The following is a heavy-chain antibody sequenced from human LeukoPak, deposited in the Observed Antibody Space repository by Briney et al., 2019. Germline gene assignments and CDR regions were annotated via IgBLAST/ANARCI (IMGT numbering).Heavy chain of an antibody. CDR2: IYSGGST. V-gene: IGHV3-53*01. Sequence: PGGSLRLSCAASGFTVSSNYMSWVRQAPGKGLEWVSAIYSGGSTYYADSAEGRFTISRDNSKNTLYLQMNSLRAEDTAVYYCASPRPYYYDSSGIRDDAFDIWGQGTMVTVSS. J-gene: IGHJ3*02. CDR1: GFTVSSNY. D-gene: IGHD3-22*01. CDR3: ASPRPYYYDSSGIRDDAFDI.